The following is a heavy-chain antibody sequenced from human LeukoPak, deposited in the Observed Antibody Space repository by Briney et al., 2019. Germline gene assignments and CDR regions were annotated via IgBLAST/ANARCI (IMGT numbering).Heavy chain of an antibody. Sequence: SETLSLTCAVYGGSFSGYYWSWIRQPPGKGLEWIGEINHSGSTNYNPSLNSRVTISVDTSKNQFSLKLSSVTAADTAVYYCARGREYSSSPPYFDYWGQGTLVTVSS. V-gene: IGHV4-34*01. CDR2: INHSGST. CDR3: ARGREYSSSPPYFDY. D-gene: IGHD6-6*01. CDR1: GGSFSGYY. J-gene: IGHJ4*02.